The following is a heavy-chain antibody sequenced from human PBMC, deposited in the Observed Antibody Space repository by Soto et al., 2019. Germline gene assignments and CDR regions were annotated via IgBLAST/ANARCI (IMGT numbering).Heavy chain of an antibody. J-gene: IGHJ4*02. CDR1: DFVFSNYE. D-gene: IGHD6-19*01. V-gene: IGHV3-48*03. Sequence: EVQLVESGGGLVQPGGSLRLSCAASDFVFSNYEMSWVRQAPGKGLESIAYISSSGGIKYYADSVKGRFTILRDNSKNSLYLQMNSLTAEDTALYFCARGHYRSGWFDCWGQGTLVTVSS. CDR3: ARGHYRSGWFDC. CDR2: ISSSGGIK.